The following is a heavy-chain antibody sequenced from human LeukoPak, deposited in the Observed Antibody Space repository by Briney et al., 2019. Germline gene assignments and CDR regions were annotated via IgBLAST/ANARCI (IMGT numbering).Heavy chain of an antibody. CDR1: GYTFTSND. V-gene: IGHV1-8*01. J-gene: IGHJ5*02. D-gene: IGHD5-12*01. CDR3: AKAGIVATMNADWFDP. CDR2: MNPNSGNT. Sequence: GASVKVSCKASGYTFTSNDINWVRQATGQGLEWMGWMNPNSGNTGYAQKFRGRVTMTRDTSISTAYMELSSLRSEDTAVYYCAKAGIVATMNADWFDPWGQGTLVTVSS.